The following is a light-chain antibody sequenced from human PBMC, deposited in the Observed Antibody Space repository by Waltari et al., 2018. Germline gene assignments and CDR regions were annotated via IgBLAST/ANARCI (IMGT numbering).Light chain of an antibody. CDR2: GTS. Sequence: EIVLTQSPGTLSLSPGERATLSGRASQSVTSISFSWYQHKPGQAPRLLIYGTSNRATGIPDRFSGSGFGTDFTLTISRLEPEDFAVYYCQQYDGLVLTFGGGTKVEI. V-gene: IGKV3-20*01. CDR3: QQYDGLVLT. CDR1: QSVTSIS. J-gene: IGKJ4*01.